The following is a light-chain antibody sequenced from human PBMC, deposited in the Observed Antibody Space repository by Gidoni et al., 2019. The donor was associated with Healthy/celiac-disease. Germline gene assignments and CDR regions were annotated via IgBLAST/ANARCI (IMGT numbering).Light chain of an antibody. CDR1: QSVSSY. Sequence: EIVLTQSPATLSLSPGERATLPCRASQSVSSYLAWYQQKPGQAPRLLIYEASNRATGIPARFSGSGSGTDFTLTISSLEPEDFAVYYCQQRSNWPSWTFGQGTRLEIK. CDR2: EAS. V-gene: IGKV3-11*01. J-gene: IGKJ5*01. CDR3: QQRSNWPSWT.